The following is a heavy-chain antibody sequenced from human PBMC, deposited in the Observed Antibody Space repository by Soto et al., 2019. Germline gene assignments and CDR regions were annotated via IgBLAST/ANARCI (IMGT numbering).Heavy chain of an antibody. D-gene: IGHD3-10*01. CDR2: ISDDGNNK. CDR1: GLTFIRYT. J-gene: IGHJ4*02. Sequence: PGGSLRLSSAASGLTFIRYTMHWVRQATGKGLEWMAFISDDGNNKYYADSVKGQFTISRDNSKNTLYLQMNSLRTEDTAVYYCARDDEGGSDCDLGYWGQGTLVTVSS. V-gene: IGHV3-30-3*01. CDR3: ARDDEGGSDCDLGY.